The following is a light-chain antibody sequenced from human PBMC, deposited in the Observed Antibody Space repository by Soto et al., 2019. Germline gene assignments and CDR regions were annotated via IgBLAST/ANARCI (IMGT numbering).Light chain of an antibody. CDR1: QTVSITY. Sequence: EIVLTQSPATLSLSPEESATLSCRASQTVSITYLTWYQQKPGQAPRLLIFGASKRATGIPDRFSGSGSGRDFTLTISRLEPEDFAVYYCQEYGSSRRTFGQGTKVDIK. CDR2: GAS. CDR3: QEYGSSRRT. J-gene: IGKJ1*01. V-gene: IGKV3-20*01.